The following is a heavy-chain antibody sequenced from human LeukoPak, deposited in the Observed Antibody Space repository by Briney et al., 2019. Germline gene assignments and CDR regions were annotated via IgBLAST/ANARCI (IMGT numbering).Heavy chain of an antibody. V-gene: IGHV1-2*02. Sequence: SVKVSCKASGYTFTGYYLHWVRQATGQGLEWMGWINPNSGGTNYAQKFQGRVTMTRDTSISTAYMELSRLRSDDTAVYYCARDLGGYSYGFIDYWGQGTLVTVSS. CDR1: GYTFTGYY. J-gene: IGHJ4*02. CDR2: INPNSGGT. D-gene: IGHD5-18*01. CDR3: ARDLGGYSYGFIDY.